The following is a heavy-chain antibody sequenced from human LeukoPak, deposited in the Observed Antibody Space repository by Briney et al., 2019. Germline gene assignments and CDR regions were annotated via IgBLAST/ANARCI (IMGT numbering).Heavy chain of an antibody. J-gene: IGHJ4*02. CDR3: ARPYGSGSYYPFDY. CDR1: GFTLDDYA. V-gene: IGHV4-59*01. Sequence: GSLRLSCVASGFTLDDYAMHWVRQPPGKGLEWIWYIYYSGSTNYNPSLKSRVTISVDTSKNQFSLKLSSVTAADTAVYYCARPYGSGSYYPFDYWGQGTLVTVSS. D-gene: IGHD3-10*01. CDR2: IYYSGST.